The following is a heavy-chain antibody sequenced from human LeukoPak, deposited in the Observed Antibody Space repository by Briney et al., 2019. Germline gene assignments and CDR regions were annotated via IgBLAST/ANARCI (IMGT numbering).Heavy chain of an antibody. D-gene: IGHD5-18*01. Sequence: SQTLSLTCAISRDSVSSNSAAWNWIRQSPSRGLEWLGRTYYRSKWYNDYAVSVKSRITINPDTSKNQFSLQLNSVTPEDTAVYYCARDFLDTAMEPYFDYWGQGALVTVSS. V-gene: IGHV6-1*01. CDR3: ARDFLDTAMEPYFDY. CDR1: RDSVSSNSAA. J-gene: IGHJ4*02. CDR2: TYYRSKWYN.